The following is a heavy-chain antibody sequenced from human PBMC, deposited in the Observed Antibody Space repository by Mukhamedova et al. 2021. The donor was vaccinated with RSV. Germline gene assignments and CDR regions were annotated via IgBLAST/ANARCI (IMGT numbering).Heavy chain of an antibody. CDR2: ISFDVNTK. J-gene: IGHJ4*02. CDR3: AKPSTAYYDASGYVDS. V-gene: IGHV3-30*18. Sequence: VRQPPGKGLEWVAVISFDVNTKYYADSVKGRFTISRDNSKNTLYLQMNSLRPEDTALYYCAKPSTAYYDASGYVDSWGQGTLFT. D-gene: IGHD3-22*01.